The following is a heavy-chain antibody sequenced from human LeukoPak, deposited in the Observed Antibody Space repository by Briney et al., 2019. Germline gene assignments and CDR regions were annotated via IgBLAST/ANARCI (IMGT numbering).Heavy chain of an antibody. V-gene: IGHV4-39*01. J-gene: IGHJ4*02. CDR2: IVYSGTT. D-gene: IGHD4-17*01. CDR1: GGSTSGSSYY. Sequence: SETLSLTCTVSGGSTSGSSYYWGWVRQPPGRGLEWIGSIVYSGTTHYDPSLKSRVTISVDTSKSQFSLRLSSVTAADTAIYYCARDFGDHRIDYWGQGTLVTVSS. CDR3: ARDFGDHRIDY.